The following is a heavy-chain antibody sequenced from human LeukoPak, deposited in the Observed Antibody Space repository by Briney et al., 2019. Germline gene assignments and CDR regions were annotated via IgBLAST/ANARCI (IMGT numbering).Heavy chain of an antibody. J-gene: IGHJ6*02. CDR2: IYPGDSNT. Sequence: GESLKISCKGFGYSFTSYWIGWVRQMPGKGLEWMGIIYPGDSNTRYSPSFQGQVTISADKSISTAYLQWSSLKASDSAIFYCARLGDCTITSCPPPFYYYFYGMDVGAQGTTVTVP. V-gene: IGHV5-51*01. D-gene: IGHD2-2*01. CDR1: GYSFTSYW. CDR3: ARLGDCTITSCPPPFYYYFYGMDV.